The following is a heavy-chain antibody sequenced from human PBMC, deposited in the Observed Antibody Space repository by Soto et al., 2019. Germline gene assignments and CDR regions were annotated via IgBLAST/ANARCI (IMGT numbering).Heavy chain of an antibody. CDR2: ISSDGSTK. V-gene: IGHV3-30*18. Sequence: QVQLVESGGGVVQPGRSLRLSCAASGFTFSTYGMHWVRQAPGKGLEWVAVISSDGSTKYYADSVKGRFTISRDNSKNTLYLQMNSLRAEDTAVYYCAKGLATIYWYFDLWGRGTLVTVSS. J-gene: IGHJ2*01. CDR3: AKGLATIYWYFDL. CDR1: GFTFSTYG. D-gene: IGHD5-12*01.